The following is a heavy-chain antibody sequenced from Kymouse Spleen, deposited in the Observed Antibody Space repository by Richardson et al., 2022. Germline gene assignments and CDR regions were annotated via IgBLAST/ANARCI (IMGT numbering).Heavy chain of an antibody. Sequence: QVQLQQWGAGLLKPSETLSLTCAVYGGSFSGYYWSWIRQPPGKGLEWIGEINHSGSTNYNPSLKSRVTISVDTSKNQFSLKLSSVTAADTAVYYCATSRIAVAGTGYFDYWGQGTLVTVSS. CDR2: INHSGST. V-gene: IGHV4-34*01. CDR3: ATSRIAVAGTGYFDY. J-gene: IGHJ4*02. CDR1: GGSFSGYY. D-gene: IGHD6-19*01.